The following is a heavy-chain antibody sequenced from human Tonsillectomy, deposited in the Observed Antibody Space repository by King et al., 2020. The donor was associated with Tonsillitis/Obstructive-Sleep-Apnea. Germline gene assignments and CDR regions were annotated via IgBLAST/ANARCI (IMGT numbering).Heavy chain of an antibody. CDR1: GYSFTSYW. D-gene: IGHD6-6*01. J-gene: IGHJ4*02. V-gene: IGHV5-51*01. CDR2: IFPGDSDT. CDR3: ARQYTTSQQSDY. Sequence: QLVQSGAEVKNPGESLKISCEGSGYSFTSYWIGRVRQMPGKGLEWMGIIFPGDSDTRYSPSFQGQVTISADKSIITAYLQWSSLKSSDTAIYYCARQYTTSQQSDYWGQGTLVTVSS.